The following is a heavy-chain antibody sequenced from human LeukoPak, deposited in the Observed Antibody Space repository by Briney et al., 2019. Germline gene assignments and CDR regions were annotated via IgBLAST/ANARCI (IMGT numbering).Heavy chain of an antibody. J-gene: IGHJ4*02. V-gene: IGHV4-39*01. CDR2: IYYSGNT. D-gene: IGHD3-10*01. CDR3: ARHYYGSGSRLSFDH. CDR1: GVSISSSNSY. Sequence: SETLSLTCTVSGVSISSSNSYWGWIRQPPGKGLEWIVSIYYSGNTYYNASLKSQVSISIDTSKNQFSLKLSSVTAADTAVYYCARHYYGSGSRLSFDHGGQGTLVTVSS.